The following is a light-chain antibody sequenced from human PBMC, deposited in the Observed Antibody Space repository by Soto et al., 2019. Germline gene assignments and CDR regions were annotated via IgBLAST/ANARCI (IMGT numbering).Light chain of an antibody. V-gene: IGLV2-14*01. CDR3: SSYTSTPAHYV. CDR1: SSDVGGHEY. CDR2: EVT. Sequence: QSALTQPASLSASPGQSITISCTGSSSDVGGHEYVSWFQQKPGKAPKIVISEVTNRPSGVSTRFSGSKSGDTASLTISGLQPEDEAVYYCSSYTSTPAHYVFGGGTQLTVL. J-gene: IGLJ1*01.